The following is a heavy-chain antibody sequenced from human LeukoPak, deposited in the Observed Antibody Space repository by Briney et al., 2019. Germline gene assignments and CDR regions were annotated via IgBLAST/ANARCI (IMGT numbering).Heavy chain of an antibody. CDR3: ARSGGNTAMVRILDYYFDY. Sequence: EASVKVSCKVSGYTLTELSMHWVRQAPGQGLEWMGGIIPIFGTANYAQKFQGRVTVTADESTSTAYMELSSLRSEDTAVYYCARSGGNTAMVRILDYYFDYWGQGTLVTVSS. CDR2: IIPIFGTA. D-gene: IGHD5-18*01. V-gene: IGHV1-69*13. J-gene: IGHJ4*02. CDR1: GYTLTELS.